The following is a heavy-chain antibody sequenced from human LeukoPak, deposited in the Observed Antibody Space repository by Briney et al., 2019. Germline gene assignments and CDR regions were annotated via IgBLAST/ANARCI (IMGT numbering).Heavy chain of an antibody. CDR3: ARSWGLDV. J-gene: IGHJ6*04. Sequence: SETLSLTCTVSGGSVSSGSYYWGWIRQPPGKGLEWIGSIYYSGSTYYNPSLKSRVTISVDTSKNQFSLKLSSVTAADTAVYYCARSWGLDVWGKGTTVTVSS. CDR2: IYYSGST. D-gene: IGHD6-13*01. V-gene: IGHV4-39*01. CDR1: GGSVSSGSYY.